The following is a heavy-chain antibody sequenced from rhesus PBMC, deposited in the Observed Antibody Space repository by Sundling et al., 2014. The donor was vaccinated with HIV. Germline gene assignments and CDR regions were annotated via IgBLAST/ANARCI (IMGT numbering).Heavy chain of an antibody. CDR2: IYGSSGNT. D-gene: IGHD5-12*01. Sequence: QLQLQESGPGLVKPSETLSVTCAVSGDSITSSYWSWIRQAPGKGLEWIGNIYGSSGNTYLNPSLKSRVTISKDTSKNQFSLKLSSVTAADTAVYYCARDGNVDTATVMSYYYSGSNTYYSLDSWGQGVVVTVSS. J-gene: IGHJ6*01. V-gene: IGHV4-169*02. CDR1: GDSITSSY. CDR3: ARDGNVDTATVMSYYYSGSNTYYSLDS.